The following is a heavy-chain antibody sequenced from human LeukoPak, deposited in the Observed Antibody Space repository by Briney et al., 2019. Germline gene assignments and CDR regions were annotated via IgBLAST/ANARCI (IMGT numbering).Heavy chain of an antibody. D-gene: IGHD5-18*01. V-gene: IGHV3-30-3*01. Sequence: GGSLRLSCAASGFTFSSYAMHWVRQAPGKGLEWVAVISYDGSNKYYADSVKGRFTISRDNSKNTLYLQMNSLRAEDTAVYYCVKGIQLYEAWGQGTLVTVSS. CDR3: VKGIQLYEA. CDR2: ISYDGSNK. J-gene: IGHJ5*02. CDR1: GFTFSSYA.